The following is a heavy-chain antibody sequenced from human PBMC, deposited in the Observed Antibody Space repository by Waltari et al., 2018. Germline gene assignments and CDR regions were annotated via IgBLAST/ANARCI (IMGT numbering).Heavy chain of an antibody. CDR3: AREGLRYYYFDY. J-gene: IGHJ4*02. V-gene: IGHV4-39*07. CDR2: IYYSGRT. D-gene: IGHD5-12*01. Sequence: QLQLQESGPGLVKPSETLSLTCPVSGGSISSSSYYWGWIRQPPGKGLEWIGSIYYSGRTYCNPSIKSRVTISVDTSKNQFSLKLSSVTAADTAVYYCAREGLRYYYFDYWGQGTLVTVSS. CDR1: GGSISSSSYY.